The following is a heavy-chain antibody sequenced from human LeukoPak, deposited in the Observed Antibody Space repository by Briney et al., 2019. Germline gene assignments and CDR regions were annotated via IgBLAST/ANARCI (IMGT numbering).Heavy chain of an antibody. Sequence: GGSLRLSCAASGFTFSSYWMSWVRQAPGKGLEWVANIKEDGSEKHYVDSVKGRFTISRDNAKNSLYLQMNSLRAEDTAVYYCAKGAYSSSSFIYYYMDVWGKGTTVTVSS. V-gene: IGHV3-7*03. CDR1: GFTFSSYW. J-gene: IGHJ6*03. CDR2: IKEDGSEK. D-gene: IGHD6-6*01. CDR3: AKGAYSSSSFIYYYMDV.